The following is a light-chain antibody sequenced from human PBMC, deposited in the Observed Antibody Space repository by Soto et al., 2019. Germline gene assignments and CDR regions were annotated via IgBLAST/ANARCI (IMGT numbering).Light chain of an antibody. Sequence: DIQMTQSPSSLSVSVGDRVTITCQASHDITNYLNWYQQKPGKAPKLLIYDVSKLETGVPSRFCGSGSGTDFTFTISSLQPEDIATYFCQQYDDLPITFGQGTRLDVK. CDR3: QQYDDLPIT. J-gene: IGKJ5*01. V-gene: IGKV1-33*01. CDR1: HDITNY. CDR2: DVS.